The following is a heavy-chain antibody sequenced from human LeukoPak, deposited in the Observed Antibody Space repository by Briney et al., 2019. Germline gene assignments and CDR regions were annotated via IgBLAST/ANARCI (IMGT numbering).Heavy chain of an antibody. V-gene: IGHV4-59*08. D-gene: IGHD6-13*01. Sequence: SETLSLTCTVSGGSISSYCWSWIRQPPGKGLEWIGYIYYSGSTNYNPSLKSRVTISVDTSKNQFSLKLSSVTAADTAVYYCARLGGSSWPFDPWGQGTLVTVSS. CDR3: ARLGGSSWPFDP. CDR2: IYYSGST. J-gene: IGHJ5*02. CDR1: GGSISSYC.